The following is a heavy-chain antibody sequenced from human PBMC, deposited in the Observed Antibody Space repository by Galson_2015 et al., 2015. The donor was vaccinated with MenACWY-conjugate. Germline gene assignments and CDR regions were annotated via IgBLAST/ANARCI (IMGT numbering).Heavy chain of an antibody. CDR3: FAINSGIDD. CDR2: ISYDGSKK. CDR1: GFTFSSYG. J-gene: IGHJ4*02. V-gene: IGHV3-33*01. D-gene: IGHD1-26*01. Sequence: SLRLSCATSGFTFSSYGFHWVRQAPGNGLEWVAIISYDGSKKYYADSVKGRFTISRDNYKNTAYLQINSMRAEDTALYYFFAINSGIDDWCQGALVTVSA.